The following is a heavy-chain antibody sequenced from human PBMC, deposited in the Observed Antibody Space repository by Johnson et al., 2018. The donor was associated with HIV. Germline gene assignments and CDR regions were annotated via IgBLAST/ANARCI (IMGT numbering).Heavy chain of an antibody. Sequence: QVQLVESGGGLVKPGGSLRLSCAASGFTFRSYAMHWVRQAPGKGLEWVAVISYDGKSTYYADSVKGRFTISRDNSKNTLYLQMNSLRAEDTAVYYCAPLGDAFDIWGQGTMVTVS. CDR2: ISYDGKST. CDR1: GFTFRSYA. J-gene: IGHJ3*02. D-gene: IGHD7-27*01. V-gene: IGHV3-30*04. CDR3: APLGDAFDI.